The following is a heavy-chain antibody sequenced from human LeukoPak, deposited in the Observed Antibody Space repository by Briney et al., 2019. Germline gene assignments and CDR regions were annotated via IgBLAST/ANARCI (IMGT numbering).Heavy chain of an antibody. CDR1: GVTFSSYD. Sequence: GGSLRLSCAASGVTFSSYDMIWVRQAPGKGLEWVSAISGSGGSTYYADSVKGRFTISRDNSKNTLYLQMNSLRAEDSAVYYCAKADNYGSGGYWRFYFDYWGQGTLVTVSS. CDR2: ISGSGGST. V-gene: IGHV3-23*01. D-gene: IGHD3-10*01. CDR3: AKADNYGSGGYWRFYFDY. J-gene: IGHJ4*02.